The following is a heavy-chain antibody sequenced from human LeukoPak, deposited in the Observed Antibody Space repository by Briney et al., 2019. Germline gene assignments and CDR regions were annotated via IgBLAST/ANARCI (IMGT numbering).Heavy chain of an antibody. CDR2: ISSSGSTI. V-gene: IGHV3-48*03. CDR3: ARTSGYSSGWYYGYYMDV. CDR1: GFTFSSYE. J-gene: IGHJ6*03. Sequence: GGSLRLSCAASGFTFSSYEMNWVRQAPGKGLEWVSYISSSGSTIYYADSVKGRFTISRDNAKNPLYLQMNSLRAEDTAVYYCARTSGYSSGWYYGYYMDVWGKGTTVTISS. D-gene: IGHD6-19*01.